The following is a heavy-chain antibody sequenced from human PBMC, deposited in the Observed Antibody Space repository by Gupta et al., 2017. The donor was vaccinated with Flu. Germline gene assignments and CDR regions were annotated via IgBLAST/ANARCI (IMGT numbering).Heavy chain of an antibody. CDR2: VNPHSGST. J-gene: IGHJ5*02. Sequence: VQLVQSGTDVKKPGASVRVSCKASGYSFTDYYVHWVRKAPGQGLEWMGLVNPHSGSTNYEQKFQGRVTLAMDTSISTAYMELTRLRSDDTAVYYCAREKFCSTASCYRWFDPWGQGTLVIVSS. D-gene: IGHD2-2*02. CDR1: GYSFTDYY. CDR3: AREKFCSTASCYRWFDP. V-gene: IGHV1-2*06.